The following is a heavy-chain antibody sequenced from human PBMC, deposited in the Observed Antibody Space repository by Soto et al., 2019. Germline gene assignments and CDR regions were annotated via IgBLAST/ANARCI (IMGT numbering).Heavy chain of an antibody. V-gene: IGHV4-59*01. J-gene: IGHJ4*02. D-gene: IGHD6-19*01. CDR2: IYYSGST. CDR3: ARFSGWYSAFDY. Sequence: TLSLTCTVSGGSITGYYWSWIRQPPGKGLEWIAYIYYSGSTNYNPSLKSRVTISVDTSKTEFSLKLHSVTTADTAVYYCARFSGWYSAFDYWGQGTPVTVSS. CDR1: GGSITGYY.